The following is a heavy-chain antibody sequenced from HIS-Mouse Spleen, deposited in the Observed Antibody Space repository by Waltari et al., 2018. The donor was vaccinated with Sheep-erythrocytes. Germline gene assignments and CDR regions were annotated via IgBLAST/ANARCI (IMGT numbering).Heavy chain of an antibody. D-gene: IGHD6-19*01. Sequence: QVQLQQWGAGLLKPPETLSLTCAVYGGSFSGYYWSWIRQPPGKGLEWIGEINHSGSTNYNPSLKGRVTISVDTSKNQFSLKLSSVTAADTAVYYCALSVDLAGAFDIWGQGTMVTVSS. CDR1: GGSFSGYY. J-gene: IGHJ3*02. CDR3: ALSVDLAGAFDI. CDR2: INHSGST. V-gene: IGHV4-34*01.